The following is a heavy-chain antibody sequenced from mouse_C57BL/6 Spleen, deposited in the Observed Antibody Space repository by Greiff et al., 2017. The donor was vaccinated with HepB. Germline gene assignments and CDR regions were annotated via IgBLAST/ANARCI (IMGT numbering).Heavy chain of an antibody. CDR2: INYDGSST. CDR3: ARLSITTVVAYYFDY. D-gene: IGHD1-1*01. V-gene: IGHV5-16*01. J-gene: IGHJ2*01. CDR1: GFTFSDYY. Sequence: EVKLMESEGGLVQPGSSMKLSCTASGFTFSDYYMAWVRQVPEKGLEWVANINYDGSSTYYLDSLKSRFIISRDNAKNILYLQMSSLKSEDTATYYCARLSITTVVAYYFDYWGQGTTLTVSS.